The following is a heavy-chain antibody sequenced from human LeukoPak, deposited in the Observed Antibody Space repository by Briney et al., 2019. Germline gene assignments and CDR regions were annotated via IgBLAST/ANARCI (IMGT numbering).Heavy chain of an antibody. CDR3: ARDLGLGRGWYGGDY. D-gene: IGHD6-19*01. CDR2: ISNDGSSE. CDR1: GFTFSTYA. Sequence: PGRSLRLSCAASGFTFSTYAMHWVRQAPGKGLEWVAIISNDGSSEYYADSVKGRFTVSRDNSKTTVFLQMNSLRAEDTAVYYCARDLGLGRGWYGGDYWGQGTLVAVSS. V-gene: IGHV3-30-3*01. J-gene: IGHJ4*02.